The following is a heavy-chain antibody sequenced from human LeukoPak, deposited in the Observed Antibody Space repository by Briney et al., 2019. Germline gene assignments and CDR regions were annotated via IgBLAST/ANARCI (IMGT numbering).Heavy chain of an antibody. D-gene: IGHD2-15*01. CDR1: GGTFTSYA. CDR2: IIPIFGTA. CDR3: ARGGYCSGGSCYFDAFDI. J-gene: IGHJ3*02. V-gene: IGHV1-69*06. Sequence: SVKVSCKASGGTFTSYAISWVRQAPGQGLEWKGGIIPIFGTANYAQKFQGRGTITADKSTSTAYMELSSLRSEDTAVYYCARGGYCSGGSCYFDAFDIWGQGTMVTVSS.